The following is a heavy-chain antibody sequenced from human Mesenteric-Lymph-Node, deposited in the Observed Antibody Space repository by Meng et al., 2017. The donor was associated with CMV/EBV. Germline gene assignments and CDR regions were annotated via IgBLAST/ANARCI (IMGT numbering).Heavy chain of an antibody. CDR1: GGSFSGYY. CDR3: ARGGCSSTSCYSYYYYGMDV. Sequence: SETLSLTCAVYGGSFSGYYWTWIRQPPGKGLEWIGEINPSGSTNYNPSLKSRVTISVDTSKNQFSLKLSSVTAADTAVYYCARGGCSSTSCYSYYYYGMDVWGQGTTVTVSS. D-gene: IGHD2-2*01. V-gene: IGHV4-34*01. J-gene: IGHJ6*02. CDR2: INPSGST.